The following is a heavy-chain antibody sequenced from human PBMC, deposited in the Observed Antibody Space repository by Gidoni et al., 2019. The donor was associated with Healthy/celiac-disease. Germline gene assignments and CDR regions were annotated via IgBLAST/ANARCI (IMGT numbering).Heavy chain of an antibody. CDR2: INHSGST. CDR3: ARGRKSFYCSSTSCYPPRGDAFDI. Sequence: QVQLQQWGAGLLKPSETLSLTCAVYGGSFSGYYWSWIRQPPGKGLEWIGEINHSGSTNSNPSLKRRVTISVDTSKNQVSLKLSSVTAADTAVYYCARGRKSFYCSSTSCYPPRGDAFDIWGQGTMVTVSS. V-gene: IGHV4-34*01. CDR1: GGSFSGYY. D-gene: IGHD2-2*01. J-gene: IGHJ3*02.